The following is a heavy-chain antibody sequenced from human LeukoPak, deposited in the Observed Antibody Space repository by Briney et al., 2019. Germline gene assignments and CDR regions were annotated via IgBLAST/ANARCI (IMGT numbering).Heavy chain of an antibody. CDR2: ISSSDYA. CDR3: ARDGSAWSRDY. CDR1: GGSISSSSYY. Sequence: ETLSLTCTVSGGSISSSSYYWGWIRQAPGKGLEWVSTISSSDYASYTDSVKGRFTISRDNAKNSLYLQMNSLRVEDTALYYCARDGSAWSRDYWGQGTLVTVSS. V-gene: IGHV3-69-1*01. J-gene: IGHJ4*02. D-gene: IGHD6-19*01.